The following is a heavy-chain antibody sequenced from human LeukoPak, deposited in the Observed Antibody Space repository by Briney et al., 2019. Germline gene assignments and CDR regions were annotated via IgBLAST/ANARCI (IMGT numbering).Heavy chain of an antibody. J-gene: IGHJ5*02. CDR3: AITKREYSYGFNWFDP. Sequence: SETLSLTCTVSGYSISSGYYWGWIRQPPGKGLEWIGIIYHSGSTYYNPSLKSRVTISVDTSKNQFSLKLSSVTAADTAVYYCAITKREYSYGFNWFDPWGQGTLVTVSS. CDR2: IYHSGST. D-gene: IGHD5-18*01. V-gene: IGHV4-38-2*02. CDR1: GYSISSGYY.